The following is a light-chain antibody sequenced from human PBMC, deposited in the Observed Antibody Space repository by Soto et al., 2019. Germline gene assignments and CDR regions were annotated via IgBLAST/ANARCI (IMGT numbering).Light chain of an antibody. CDR1: QSVSSN. Sequence: EIVMTQSPATLSVSPGERATLSCRASQSVSSNLAWYQQKPGQAPRLLIYGASTRATGIPARFSGSGSGTEFTLTISSLQSEDIAVYYCQQYNNWPPLFGGGTKVDIK. CDR2: GAS. J-gene: IGKJ4*01. V-gene: IGKV3-15*01. CDR3: QQYNNWPPL.